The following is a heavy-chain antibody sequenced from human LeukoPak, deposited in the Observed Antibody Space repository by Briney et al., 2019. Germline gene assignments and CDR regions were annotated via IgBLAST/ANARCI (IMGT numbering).Heavy chain of an antibody. CDR2: IWYDGSNK. J-gene: IGHJ2*01. CDR1: GFNFRSFA. CDR3: AREGYSYGCYWCFDL. D-gene: IGHD5-18*01. V-gene: IGHV3-33*08. Sequence: GGSLTLSCAASGFNFRSFAMSWVRQAPGQGPEWVAVIWYDGSNKYYADSVKGRFTISRDNFKNTLYLQMNSLRAEDTAVYYCAREGYSYGCYWCFDLWGRGTLGTGSS.